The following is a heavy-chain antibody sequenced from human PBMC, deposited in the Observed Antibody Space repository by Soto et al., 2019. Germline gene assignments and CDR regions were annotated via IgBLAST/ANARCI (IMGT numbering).Heavy chain of an antibody. V-gene: IGHV4-30-4*01. J-gene: IGHJ4*02. CDR2: IYYSGST. CDR1: GGSISSGDYY. D-gene: IGHD6-6*01. CDR3: ARELIYSSSSSSDY. Sequence: PSETLSLTCTVSGGSISSGDYYWSWIRQPPGKGLEWIGYIYYSGSTYYNPSLKSRVTISVGTSKNQFSLKLSSVTAADTAVYYCARELIYSSSSSSDYWGQGTLVTVSS.